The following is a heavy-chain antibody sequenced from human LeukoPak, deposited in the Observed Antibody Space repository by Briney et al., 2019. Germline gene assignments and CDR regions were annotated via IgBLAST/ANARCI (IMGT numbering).Heavy chain of an antibody. CDR2: ISSSSSYI. CDR3: ARVSYYYDSSGYYPDY. D-gene: IGHD3-22*01. J-gene: IGHJ4*02. Sequence: GGSLRLSCAASGFTFSSYSMNWVRQAPGKGLEWVSSISSSSSYIYYADSVKGRFTISRDNATNSLYLQMNSLRAEDTAVYYCARVSYYYDSSGYYPDYWGQGTLVTASS. V-gene: IGHV3-21*01. CDR1: GFTFSSYS.